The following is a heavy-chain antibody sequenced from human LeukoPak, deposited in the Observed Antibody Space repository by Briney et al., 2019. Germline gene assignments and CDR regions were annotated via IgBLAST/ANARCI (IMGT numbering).Heavy chain of an antibody. V-gene: IGHV1-46*01. CDR1: GYSFTSHY. D-gene: IGHD2-2*01. Sequence: GASVKVSCKASGYSFTSHYMHWVRQAPGQGLEWMGLINPSGSSTLYAQKLQGRVTMTTDTSTSTAYMELRSLRSDDTAVYYCARDLYCSSTSCFLAFDYWGQGTLVTVSS. CDR2: INPSGSST. CDR3: ARDLYCSSTSCFLAFDY. J-gene: IGHJ4*02.